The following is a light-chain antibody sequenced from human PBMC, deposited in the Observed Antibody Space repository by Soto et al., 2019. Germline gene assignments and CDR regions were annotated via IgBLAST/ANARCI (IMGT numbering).Light chain of an antibody. CDR3: QHYNNWPPYS. CDR2: GAS. CDR1: QDVSTN. Sequence: ETVMTQSPDTLSVSPGESATLSCRASQDVSTNLAWFHQKPVQTPRLVLYGASKRATGIPVRFSGSGSGRHFTLTISSLQSEDFGVYYCQHYNNWPPYSGEQGTKVEIK. V-gene: IGKV3-15*01. J-gene: IGKJ2*03.